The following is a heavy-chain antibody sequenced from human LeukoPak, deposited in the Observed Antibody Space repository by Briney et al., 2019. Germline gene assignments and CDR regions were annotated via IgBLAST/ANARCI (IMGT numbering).Heavy chain of an antibody. V-gene: IGHV4-61*02. CDR2: IYTSGST. CDR1: GYSISSGYY. J-gene: IGHJ5*02. D-gene: IGHD2-15*01. Sequence: SETLSLTCTVSGYSISSGYYWGWIRQPAGKGLEWIGRIYTSGSTNYNPSLKSRVTISVDTSKNQFSLKLSSVTAADTAVYYCARWDKLQRDWFDPWGQGTLVTVSS. CDR3: ARWDKLQRDWFDP.